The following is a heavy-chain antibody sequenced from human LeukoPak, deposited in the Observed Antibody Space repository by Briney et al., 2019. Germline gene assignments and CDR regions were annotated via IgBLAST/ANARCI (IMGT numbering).Heavy chain of an antibody. J-gene: IGHJ4*02. V-gene: IGHV3-23*01. CDR3: AKVSFDGGVIPYFDS. Sequence: GGSLRLSCAASGFSFTKYAMSWVRQAPGKGLEWVSGMSSSGDSTDYADSVKSRFTISRDNSKNTLYLQMDSLRVEDTAVFYCAKVSFDGGVIPYFDSWGQGTVVTVSS. CDR2: MSSSGDST. D-gene: IGHD3-16*02. CDR1: GFSFTKYA.